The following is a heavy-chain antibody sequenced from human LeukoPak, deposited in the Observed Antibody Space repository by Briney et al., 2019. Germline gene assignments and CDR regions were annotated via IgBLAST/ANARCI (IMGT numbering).Heavy chain of an antibody. CDR2: ISDSGSGT. CDR1: GFTFSSYA. J-gene: IGHJ3*02. D-gene: IGHD3-10*01. CDR3: TREGVDVFDI. V-gene: IGHV3-23*01. Sequence: GGSLRLSCAASGFTFSSYAMSWVRQAPGKGLEWVSSISDSGSGTYYADSVKGRFTISRDNTKNSLYLQMNSLRAEDTAVYYCTREGVDVFDIWGQGTMVTVSS.